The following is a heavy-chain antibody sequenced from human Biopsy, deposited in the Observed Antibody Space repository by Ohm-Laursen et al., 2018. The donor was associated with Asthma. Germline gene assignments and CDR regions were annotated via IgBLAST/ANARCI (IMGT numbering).Heavy chain of an antibody. CDR1: GYTFIHFA. D-gene: IGHD3-9*01. CDR2: INAGDGNT. Sequence: GSSVKVSCKASGYTFIHFAIHWVRQAPGQRIEWMGWINAGDGNTKYSQKFQGRVTITRDTSASTAYMDLRSLRSEDTAMYYCAGTYYDFLTGQVNDAFALWGQGTMVTVSS. V-gene: IGHV1-3*01. J-gene: IGHJ3*01. CDR3: AGTYYDFLTGQVNDAFAL.